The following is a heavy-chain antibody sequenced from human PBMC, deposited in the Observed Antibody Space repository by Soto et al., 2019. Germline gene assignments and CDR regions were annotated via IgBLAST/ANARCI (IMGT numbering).Heavy chain of an antibody. CDR3: TTDPPRRLGVTHQYRYSGSY. Sequence: GGSLRLSCAASGFTFSNAWMSWVRQAPGKGLEWVGRIKSKTDGGTTDYAAPVKGRFTISRDDSKNTLYLQMNSLKTEDTAVYYCTTDPPRRLGVTHQYRYSGSYWGQGTLVTVSS. V-gene: IGHV3-15*01. D-gene: IGHD1-26*01. J-gene: IGHJ4*02. CDR1: GFTFSNAW. CDR2: IKSKTDGGTT.